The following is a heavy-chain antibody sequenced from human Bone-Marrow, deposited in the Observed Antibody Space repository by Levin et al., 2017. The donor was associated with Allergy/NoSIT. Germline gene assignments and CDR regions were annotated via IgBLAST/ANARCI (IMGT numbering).Heavy chain of an antibody. CDR1: GFTISDYY. D-gene: IGHD6-13*01. V-gene: IGHV3-11*05. CDR2: IRSSSSYT. Sequence: PGGSLRLSCAASGFTISDYYMSWIRQAPGKGLEWVSYIRSSSSYTNHADFVEGRFTISRDNAKNPLFLQMNSLRAEDTAVYYCARESVQLGYYNYYGMDVWGQGTTVTVSS. CDR3: ARESVQLGYYNYYGMDV. J-gene: IGHJ6*02.